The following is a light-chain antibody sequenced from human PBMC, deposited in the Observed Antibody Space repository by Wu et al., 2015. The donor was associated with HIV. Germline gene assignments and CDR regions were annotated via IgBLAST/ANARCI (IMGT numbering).Light chain of an antibody. J-gene: IGKJ2*01. CDR1: QSISSW. Sequence: DIQMTQSPSTLSASVGDRVTITCRASQSISSWLAWYQQKPGKAPKLLIYKASSLESGVPSRFSGSGSGTEFTLTISSLQPDDFVTYYCLQHHSFPYTFGQGTELDIK. CDR3: LQHHSFPYT. V-gene: IGKV1-5*03. CDR2: KAS.